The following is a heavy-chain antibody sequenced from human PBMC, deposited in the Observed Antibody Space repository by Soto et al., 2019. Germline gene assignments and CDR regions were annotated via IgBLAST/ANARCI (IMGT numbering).Heavy chain of an antibody. J-gene: IGHJ6*03. CDR2: MNPNSGNT. CDR3: ARRGRHTFFGVVITGGYYYYMDV. Sequence: ASVKVSCKASGYTFTSYDINWVRQATGQGLEWMGWMNPNSGNTGYAQKFQGRVTMTRNTSISTAYMELSSLRSEDTAVYYCARRGRHTFFGVVITGGYYYYMDVWGKGTTVTVSS. D-gene: IGHD3-3*01. V-gene: IGHV1-8*01. CDR1: GYTFTSYD.